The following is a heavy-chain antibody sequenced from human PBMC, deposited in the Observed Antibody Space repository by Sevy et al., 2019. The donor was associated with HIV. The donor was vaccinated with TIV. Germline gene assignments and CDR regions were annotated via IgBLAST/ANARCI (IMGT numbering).Heavy chain of an antibody. CDR1: GFNVNDIY. J-gene: IGHJ6*02. CDR2: MYGGGGT. CDR3: ARDWGVGNYRAMDV. D-gene: IGHD3-16*01. Sequence: GGSLRLSCAASGFNVNDIYINWVRQAPGKGLEWVSVMYGGGGTYYADSVKGRFTISRDDSKNTLYLQMSSLRVEDAAVYYCARDWGVGNYRAMDVWGPGTTVTVSS. V-gene: IGHV3-53*01.